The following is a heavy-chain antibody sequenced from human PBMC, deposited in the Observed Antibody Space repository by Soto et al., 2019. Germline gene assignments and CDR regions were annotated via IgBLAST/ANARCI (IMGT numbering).Heavy chain of an antibody. CDR3: ARAGSVAADDRRFYFDY. J-gene: IGHJ4*02. D-gene: IGHD6-13*01. Sequence: QVQLQESGPGLVKPSETLSLTCTVSDSSVTSGYYWGWIRQPPGKGLEWIGSIFHSGGTYYNPSLKSRVTISVDTSKNQFSLNLNSVTAADTAVYYCARAGSVAADDRRFYFDYWGRGTLVTVSS. CDR1: DSSVTSGYY. V-gene: IGHV4-38-2*02. CDR2: IFHSGGT.